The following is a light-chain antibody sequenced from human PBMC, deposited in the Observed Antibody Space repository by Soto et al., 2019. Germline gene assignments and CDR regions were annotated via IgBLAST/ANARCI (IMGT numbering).Light chain of an antibody. Sequence: IVLTQTPATLSLSHGERATLSCRASQSVSSYLAWYQQKPGQAPRLLIYDASNRATGIPARFSGSGSGTDFTLTISSLEPEDFTIYYCPQRSNWPFSSGPRTNVDI. V-gene: IGKV3-11*01. CDR1: QSVSSY. CDR2: DAS. CDR3: PQRSNWPFS. J-gene: IGKJ3*01.